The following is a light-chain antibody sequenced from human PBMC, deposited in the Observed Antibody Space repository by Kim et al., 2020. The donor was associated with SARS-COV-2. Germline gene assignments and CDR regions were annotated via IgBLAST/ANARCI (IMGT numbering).Light chain of an antibody. J-gene: IGKJ4*01. CDR2: GAS. V-gene: IGKV1-16*01. Sequence: DIQMTQSPSSLSASVGDRVTFTCRASQGINNHVAWFQQKSGKAPKSLIYGASSLQSGVPSRFSGSGFGTDFTLTISSLQPEDIATYYCQQYSLFPLTFGGGTKVEMK. CDR3: QQYSLFPLT. CDR1: QGINNH.